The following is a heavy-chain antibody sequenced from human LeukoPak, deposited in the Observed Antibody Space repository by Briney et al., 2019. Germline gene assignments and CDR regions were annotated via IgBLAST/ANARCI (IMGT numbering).Heavy chain of an antibody. CDR3: VRNTLGHYDASDI. J-gene: IGHJ3*02. CDR2: IYYGGSI. D-gene: IGHD1/OR15-1a*01. V-gene: IGHV4-59*01. Sequence: SETLSLTCTVSGGSISGYYWSWVRQPPGKGLEWIGYIYYGGSINYNSSLKSRVTISVDTSRNQFSLKLSSMTAADTAVYYCVRNTLGHYDASDIWGQGTMVTVSS. CDR1: GGSISGYY.